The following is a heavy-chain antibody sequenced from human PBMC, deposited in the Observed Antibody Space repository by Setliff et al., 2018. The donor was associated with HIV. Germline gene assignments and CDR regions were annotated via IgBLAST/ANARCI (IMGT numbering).Heavy chain of an antibody. V-gene: IGHV4-59*08. CDR2: IYYSGTT. J-gene: IGHJ3*02. CDR3: ARHWYSSSWYHVFDI. Sequence: SETLSLTCTVPGGSISSYYWSWIRQPPGKGLEWIGYIYYSGTTNYNPSLKSRVTISVDTSKNQFSLKLSSVTAADTAVYYCARHWYSSSWYHVFDIWGQGTMVTVSS. D-gene: IGHD6-13*01. CDR1: GGSISSYY.